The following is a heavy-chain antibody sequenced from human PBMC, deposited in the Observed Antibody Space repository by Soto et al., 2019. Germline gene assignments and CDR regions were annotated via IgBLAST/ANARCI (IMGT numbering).Heavy chain of an antibody. CDR2: IHHSGST. D-gene: IGHD2-15*01. V-gene: IGHV4-4*02. J-gene: IGHJ3*02. CDR3: ARWLALCSGGTCWDCFDI. Sequence: QVQLQESGPGLVKPSGTLSLTSAVSGGSIISSNWWSWVRQSPRKGLEWIGEIHHSGSTNYNPSHKSRFTISEDESNNQFSLKVSSVTDAYMVVYFCARWLALCSGGTCWDCFDIWGQGTMVTVSS. CDR1: GGSIISSNW.